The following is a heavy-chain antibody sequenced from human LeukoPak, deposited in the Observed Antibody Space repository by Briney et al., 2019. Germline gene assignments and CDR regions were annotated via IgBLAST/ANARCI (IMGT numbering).Heavy chain of an antibody. V-gene: IGHV3-23*01. CDR2: ISGSGGST. D-gene: IGHD5-18*01. Sequence: PGGSLRLSCAASGFTVSSNQMNWVRQAPGKGLECVSVISGSGGSTYYADSVKGRFTISRDNSKNTLYLQMNSLRAEDTAVYYCAKATQGYIYAPSDYWGQGTLVTVSS. J-gene: IGHJ4*02. CDR3: AKATQGYIYAPSDY. CDR1: GFTVSSNQ.